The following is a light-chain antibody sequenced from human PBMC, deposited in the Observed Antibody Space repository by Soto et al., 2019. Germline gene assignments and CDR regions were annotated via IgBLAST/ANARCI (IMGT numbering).Light chain of an antibody. CDR2: GNT. CDR1: NSDIGAGYD. CDR3: QSYDSSLTRL. V-gene: IGLV1-40*01. J-gene: IGLJ2*01. Sequence: QSVLTQPPSVSGAPGQRVTISCTGSNSDIGAGYDVHWYQQVPGTAPKVLIYGNTTRPSGVPDRFSASKSGTSASLAITGLQAEDEADYYCQSYDSSLTRLFGGGTKLTVL.